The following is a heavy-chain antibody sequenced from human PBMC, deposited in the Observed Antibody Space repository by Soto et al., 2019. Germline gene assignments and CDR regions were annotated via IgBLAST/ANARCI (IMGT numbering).Heavy chain of an antibody. CDR1: SGSISSSNW. Sequence: QVQLQESGPGLVKPSGTLSLTCAVSSGSISSSNWWSWVRQPPGKGLEWIGEIYHSGSTNYNPSLKSRVTISVDKSKNQFSLKLSSVAAADTAVYYCARDQRYSSSSSGSAFDIWGQGTMVTVSS. J-gene: IGHJ3*02. CDR3: ARDQRYSSSSSGSAFDI. D-gene: IGHD6-6*01. CDR2: IYHSGST. V-gene: IGHV4-4*02.